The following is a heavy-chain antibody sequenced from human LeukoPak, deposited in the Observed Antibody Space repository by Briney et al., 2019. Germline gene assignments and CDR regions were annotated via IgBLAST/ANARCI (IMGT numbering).Heavy chain of an antibody. Sequence: PGGSLRLSCATSGFTFSSYSMNWVRQAPGKGLEWVSSISSSSSYIYYADSVKGRFTISRDNAKNSLYLQMNSLRAEDTAVYYCARGSPGTTAFDYWGQGTLVTVSS. CDR3: ARGSPGTTAFDY. CDR1: GFTFSSYS. V-gene: IGHV3-21*01. CDR2: ISSSSSYI. D-gene: IGHD4-17*01. J-gene: IGHJ4*02.